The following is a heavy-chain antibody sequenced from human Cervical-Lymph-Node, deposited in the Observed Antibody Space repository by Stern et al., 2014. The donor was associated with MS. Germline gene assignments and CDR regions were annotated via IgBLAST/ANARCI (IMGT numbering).Heavy chain of an antibody. CDR1: GFTFSSYA. CDR2: ISYDGSHK. V-gene: IGHV3-30-3*01. CDR3: ARANYDFWSGYPDFHYYGMDV. Sequence: VQLVESGGGVVQPGRSLRLSCAASGFTFSSYAMHWVRQAPGKWLEWVAVISYDGSHKYSADSVQGRFTISRDNSKNTLYLQTNSLRAEDTAVYYCARANYDFWSGYPDFHYYGMDVWGQGTTVTVSS. J-gene: IGHJ6*02. D-gene: IGHD3-3*01.